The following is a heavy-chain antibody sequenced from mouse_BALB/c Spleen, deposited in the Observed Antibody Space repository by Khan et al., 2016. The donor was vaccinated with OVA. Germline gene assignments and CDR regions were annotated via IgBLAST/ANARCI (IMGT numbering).Heavy chain of an antibody. J-gene: IGHJ3*01. CDR2: ISSAGDYT. D-gene: IGHD4-1*01. Sequence: EVQVVESGGDLVKPGGSLKLSCAASGFTFSSYSMSWVRQTPDKRLEWVTTISSAGDYTYYPDSVKGRFTISRDNAKNTLYLQMSSLKSEDTAMYYCASHVTGSFAYWGQGTLVTVSA. CDR3: ASHVTGSFAY. V-gene: IGHV5-6*01. CDR1: GFTFSSYS.